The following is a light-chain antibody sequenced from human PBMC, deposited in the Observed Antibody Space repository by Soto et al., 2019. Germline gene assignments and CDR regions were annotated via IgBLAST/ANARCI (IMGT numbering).Light chain of an antibody. CDR3: QQSYSTPLT. CDR2: AAS. J-gene: IGKJ2*01. CDR1: QSISSY. Sequence: DIQMTQSPSSLSASVGNRVTITCRAGQSISSYLNWYQQKPGKAPKLLIYAASSLQTGVPSRFSGSGSGTDFTLTISSLQPEDFATYYCQQSYSTPLTFGQRTKVDIK. V-gene: IGKV1-39*01.